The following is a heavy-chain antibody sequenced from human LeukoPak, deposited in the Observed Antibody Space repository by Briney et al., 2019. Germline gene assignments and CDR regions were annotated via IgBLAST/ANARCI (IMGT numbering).Heavy chain of an antibody. CDR3: ARSGGLWLLTYYFDY. J-gene: IGHJ4*02. CDR2: IYYSGST. Sequence: PSETLSLTCTVSGGSISSSDYSWGWIRQPPGKGLEWIGTIYYSGSTYYNPSLKSRVTISVDTSKNQLSLKLSSVTAADTAVYFCARSGGLWLLTYYFDYWGRGTLVTVSS. D-gene: IGHD3-22*01. V-gene: IGHV4-39*07. CDR1: GGSISSSDYS.